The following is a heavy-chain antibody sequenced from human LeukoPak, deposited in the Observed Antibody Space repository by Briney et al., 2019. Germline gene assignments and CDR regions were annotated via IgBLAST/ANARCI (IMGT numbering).Heavy chain of an antibody. CDR3: AKDNAVVVPAATDD. CDR2: ISGSGGST. J-gene: IGHJ4*02. Sequence: GGSLRLSCAASGFTFSSYAMSWVRQAPGKGLEWVSAISGSGGSTYYADSVKGRFTISRDNSNNTLYMQMNSLRAEDTAIYYCAKDNAVVVPAATDDWGQGTLVTVSS. D-gene: IGHD2-2*01. V-gene: IGHV3-23*01. CDR1: GFTFSSYA.